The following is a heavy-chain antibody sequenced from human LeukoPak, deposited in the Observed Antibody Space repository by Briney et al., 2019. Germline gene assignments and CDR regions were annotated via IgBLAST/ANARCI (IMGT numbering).Heavy chain of an antibody. Sequence: GGSLRLSCAASGFTFSSYGMHWVRQAPGQGLEWVSVISGRGDSTYYADSVKGRFTISRDNSKSTVYLQMNSLRAEDTAVYYCARETGDFDSWGQGTLVIVSS. CDR3: ARETGDFDS. J-gene: IGHJ4*02. CDR1: GFTFSSYG. CDR2: ISGRGDST. D-gene: IGHD7-27*01. V-gene: IGHV3-23*01.